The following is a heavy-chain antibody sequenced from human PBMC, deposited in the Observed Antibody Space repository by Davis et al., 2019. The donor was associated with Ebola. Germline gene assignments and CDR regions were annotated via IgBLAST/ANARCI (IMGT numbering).Heavy chain of an antibody. Sequence: ASVKVSCKASGYIFTTYAIHWVRQAPGQRLEWMGWISADNGNTKYAQKFQGRVTVTTDSSTSTAYMELRSLRSDDTAIYYCVRDSVDTAFVFDYWGQGTLVTVSS. CDR2: ISADNGNT. CDR3: VRDSVDTAFVFDY. V-gene: IGHV1-3*01. J-gene: IGHJ4*02. CDR1: GYIFTTYA. D-gene: IGHD5-18*01.